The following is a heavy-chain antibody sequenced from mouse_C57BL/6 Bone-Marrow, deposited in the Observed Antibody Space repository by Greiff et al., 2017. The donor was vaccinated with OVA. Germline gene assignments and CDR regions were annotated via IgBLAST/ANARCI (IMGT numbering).Heavy chain of an antibody. CDR2: ILPGSGST. D-gene: IGHD2-5*01. Sequence: ESGAELMKPGASVKLSCKATGYTFTGYWIEWVKQRPGHGLEWIGEILPGSGSTNYNEKFKGKATFTADTSSNTAYMQLSSLTTEDSAIYYCARGAYYSNLYAMDYWGQGTSVTVSS. CDR3: ARGAYYSNLYAMDY. CDR1: GYTFTGYW. J-gene: IGHJ4*01. V-gene: IGHV1-9*01.